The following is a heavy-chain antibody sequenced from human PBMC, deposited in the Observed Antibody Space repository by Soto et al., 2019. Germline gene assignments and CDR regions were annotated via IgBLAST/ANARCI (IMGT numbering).Heavy chain of an antibody. CDR2: INQDGSEK. V-gene: IGHV3-7*01. CDR1: RFTFSTYW. J-gene: IGHJ6*02. Sequence: PGGSLRLSCAASRFTFSTYWMTWVRQAPGKGLEWVANINQDGSEKYYMDSVKGRFTISRDNAKNSLYLQMTSLRAEDTAVYHCAGGNALDVWGQGTTVTVS. CDR3: AGGNALDV.